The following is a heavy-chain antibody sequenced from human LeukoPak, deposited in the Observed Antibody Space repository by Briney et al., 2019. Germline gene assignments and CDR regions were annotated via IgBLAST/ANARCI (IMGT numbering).Heavy chain of an antibody. D-gene: IGHD3-22*01. Sequence: KASETLSLTCTVSGDSISSGDYYWSWIRQPAGKGLERIGRISSSGSTNYNPSLKSRVTISVDTSKNQFSLKLSSVTAADTAVYFCARGPYSYDSSGAFDIWGQGTMVTVSS. V-gene: IGHV4-61*02. CDR2: ISSSGST. CDR1: GDSISSGDYY. CDR3: ARGPYSYDSSGAFDI. J-gene: IGHJ3*02.